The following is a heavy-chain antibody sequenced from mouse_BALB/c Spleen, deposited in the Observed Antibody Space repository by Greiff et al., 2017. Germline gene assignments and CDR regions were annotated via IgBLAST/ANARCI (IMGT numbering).Heavy chain of an antibody. Sequence: VLLVESGPGLVAPSHSLSITCTVSGFSLTSYGVHWVRQPPGKGLEWLGVIWAGGSTNYNAALMSRLGTGKDNSNSHVFLKMNSLQTYDTAMYYCARRAGDGYYGNAMDYWGQGTSVTVSS. D-gene: IGHD2-3*01. V-gene: IGHV2-9*02. CDR2: IWAGGST. CDR3: ARRAGDGYYGNAMDY. CDR1: GFSLTSYG. J-gene: IGHJ4*01.